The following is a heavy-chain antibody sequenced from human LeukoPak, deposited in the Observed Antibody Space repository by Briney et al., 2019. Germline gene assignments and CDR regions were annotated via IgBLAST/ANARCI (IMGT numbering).Heavy chain of an antibody. CDR2: ISAYNGNT. CDR3: ARVFGRAWLATSFDY. Sequence: ASVKVSCKASGYTFTSYGISWVRQAPGQGLEWMGWISAYNGNTNYAQELQGRVTMTTDTSTSTAYMELRSLRSDDTAVYYCARVFGRAWLATSFDYWGQGTLVTVSS. J-gene: IGHJ4*02. CDR1: GYTFTSYG. V-gene: IGHV1-18*01. D-gene: IGHD6-19*01.